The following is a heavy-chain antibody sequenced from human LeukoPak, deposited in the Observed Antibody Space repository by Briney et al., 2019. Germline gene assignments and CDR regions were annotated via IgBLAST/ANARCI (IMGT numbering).Heavy chain of an antibody. CDR1: GGTFSSYA. J-gene: IGHJ5*02. Sequence: RASVKVSCKASGGTFSSYAISWVRRAPGQGLEWMGGIIPIFGTANYAQKFQGRVTITADESTSTAYMELSSLRSEDTAVYYCARGLGQSYCGGDCSPFSWFDPWGQGTLVTVSS. CDR3: ARGLGQSYCGGDCSPFSWFDP. D-gene: IGHD2-21*02. V-gene: IGHV1-69*13. CDR2: IIPIFGTA.